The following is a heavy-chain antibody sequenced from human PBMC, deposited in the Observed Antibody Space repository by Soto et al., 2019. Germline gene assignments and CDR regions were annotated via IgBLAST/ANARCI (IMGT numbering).Heavy chain of an antibody. CDR1: GYTFTRYG. Sequence: QVQLVQSGAEVKNPGASVKVSCKASGYTFTRYGIGWARQDPGQGLEWMGWINTYKGNTNYAQNVQGRVTLTTDTSTSTSYMALRSLRSNDTAIYYCAMVDVYVTPSPQDVWGQGTTVIVSS. D-gene: IGHD3-16*01. J-gene: IGHJ6*02. CDR2: INTYKGNT. V-gene: IGHV1-18*01. CDR3: AMVDVYVTPSPQDV.